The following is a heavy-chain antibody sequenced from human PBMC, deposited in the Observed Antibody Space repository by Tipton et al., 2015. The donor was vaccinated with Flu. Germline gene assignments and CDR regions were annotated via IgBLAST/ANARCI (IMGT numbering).Heavy chain of an antibody. CDR1: GFTFSNYI. Sequence: SLRLSCAASGFTFSNYIMNWVRQAPGKGLEWVSSISDSSTYIYYADSVKGRFSISRANANNSLYLQMNSLRAEDTAVYYCAKWVCGSGYYFDYWGQGTLVTVSS. J-gene: IGHJ4*02. CDR2: ISDSSTYI. D-gene: IGHD3-22*01. CDR3: AKWVCGSGYYFDY. V-gene: IGHV3-21*04.